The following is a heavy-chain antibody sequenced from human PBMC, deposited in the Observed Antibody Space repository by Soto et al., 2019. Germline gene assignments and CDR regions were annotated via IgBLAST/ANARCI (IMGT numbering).Heavy chain of an antibody. D-gene: IGHD6-19*01. CDR3: ARPCRAVTCHWFVP. V-gene: IGHV4-28*01. CDR2: IYYSGST. J-gene: IGHJ5*02. Sequence: SETLSLTCAVSGYSISSSNWWGLIRHPPGKGLEWIGYIYYSGSTYYNPSLKSRVTISVDTSKNQFSLTLTSVTAADTAVYYCARPCRAVTCHWFVPWGQGTPVTVSS. CDR1: GYSISSSNW.